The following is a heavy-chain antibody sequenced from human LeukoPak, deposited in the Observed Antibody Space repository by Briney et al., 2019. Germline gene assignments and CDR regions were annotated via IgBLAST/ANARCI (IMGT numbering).Heavy chain of an antibody. V-gene: IGHV4-4*07. D-gene: IGHD2-2*01. J-gene: IGHJ6*03. CDR2: IFTSGST. CDR3: ARLGYCSSTSCYPLGYYYYMDV. CDR1: GGSISSYY. Sequence: SETLSLTCTVSGGSISSYYWSWIRQPAGKGLEWIGRIFTSGSTNYNPSLKSRVTISVDTSKNQFSLKLSSVTAADTAVYYCARLGYCSSTSCYPLGYYYYMDVWGKGTTVTVSS.